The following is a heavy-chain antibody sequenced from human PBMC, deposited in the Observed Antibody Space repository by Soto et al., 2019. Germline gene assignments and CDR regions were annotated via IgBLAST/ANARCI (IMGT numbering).Heavy chain of an antibody. CDR3: GFDFWSGSSPLVYGMDV. V-gene: IGHV3-73*01. Sequence: EVQLVESGGGLVQPGGSLKLSCAASGFTFSDSNMHWVRQASGKGLEWVGRIRSKAKNYATAYSASVEGRFTVSRDDSKSTAYLQMNSLKTEDTAVYYCGFDFWSGSSPLVYGMDVWGQGTTVTVSS. CDR2: IRSKAKNYAT. D-gene: IGHD3-3*01. J-gene: IGHJ6*02. CDR1: GFTFSDSN.